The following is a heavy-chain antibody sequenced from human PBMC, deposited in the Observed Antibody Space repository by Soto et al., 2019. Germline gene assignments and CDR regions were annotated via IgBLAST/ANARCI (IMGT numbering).Heavy chain of an antibody. Sequence: PSETLSLTCTVSGGSISGYYWSWIRQPPGKGLEWIGYIFYRGYTLYNPSLQSRVTISVDTSKNQFFLGLTSVTTADMAVYYCTRHAIIPKLQYGMDVWGQGASVTVSS. J-gene: IGHJ6*02. D-gene: IGHD1-1*01. CDR3: TRHAIIPKLQYGMDV. V-gene: IGHV4-59*01. CDR1: GGSISGYY. CDR2: IFYRGYT.